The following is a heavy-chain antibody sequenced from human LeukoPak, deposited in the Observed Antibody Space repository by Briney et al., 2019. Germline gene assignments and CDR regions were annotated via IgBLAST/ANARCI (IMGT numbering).Heavy chain of an antibody. D-gene: IGHD2-15*01. CDR2: ISASGAST. CDR1: GFTFSNFA. V-gene: IGHV3-23*01. Sequence: GGSLRLSCVASGFTFSNFAMSWVRQAPGKGLEWVSAISASGASTYYADSVKGRFTISRDNAKNSLYLQMNSLRAEDTAVYYCARDDCNGGSCYPDYWGQGTLLTVSS. CDR3: ARDDCNGGSCYPDY. J-gene: IGHJ4*02.